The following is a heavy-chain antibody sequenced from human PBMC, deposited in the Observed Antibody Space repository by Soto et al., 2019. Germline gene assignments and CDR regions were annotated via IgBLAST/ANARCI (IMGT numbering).Heavy chain of an antibody. V-gene: IGHV3-30-3*01. CDR3: ARGYCSGGSCYSAPADYGMDV. CDR1: GFTFSSYA. Sequence: PGGSLRLSCAASGFTFSSYAMHWVRQAPGKGLEWVAVISYDGSNKYYADSVKGRFTISRDNSKNTLYLQMNSLRAEDTAVYYCARGYCSGGSCYSAPADYGMDVWGQGTTVTVSS. CDR2: ISYDGSNK. D-gene: IGHD2-15*01. J-gene: IGHJ6*02.